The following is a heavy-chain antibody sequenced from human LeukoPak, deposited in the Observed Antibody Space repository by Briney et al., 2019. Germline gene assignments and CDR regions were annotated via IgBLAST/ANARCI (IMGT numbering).Heavy chain of an antibody. CDR3: ACLLATTRGADY. D-gene: IGHD5-12*01. J-gene: IGHJ4*02. V-gene: IGHV4-59*08. CDR2: IYYSGIT. Sequence: PSETLSLTCTGSGGSINAYYWSWIRQSPGKGLKWIGYIYYSGITNYSPSLKSRVTISVDTSETHFSLNLRSVAAADTAVYYCACLLATTRGADYWGKGTLVTVSS. CDR1: GGSINAYY.